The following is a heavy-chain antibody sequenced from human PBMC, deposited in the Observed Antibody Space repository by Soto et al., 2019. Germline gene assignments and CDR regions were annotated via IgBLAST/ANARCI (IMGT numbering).Heavy chain of an antibody. CDR1: GGSISSSRYY. V-gene: IGHV4-39*01. J-gene: IGHJ4*02. Sequence: SETLSLTCTVCGGSISSSRYYWGWIRQPPGKGLEWIGSIYYSGSTYYNPSLKSRVTISVDTSKNQFSLKLSSVTAADTAVYYCARRYSSSFDYWGQGTRVTVSS. CDR3: ARRYSSSFDY. D-gene: IGHD6-13*01. CDR2: IYYSGST.